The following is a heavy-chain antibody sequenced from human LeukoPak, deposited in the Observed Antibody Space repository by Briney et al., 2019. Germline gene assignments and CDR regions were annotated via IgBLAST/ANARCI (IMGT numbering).Heavy chain of an antibody. V-gene: IGHV3-23*01. CDR2: ISGSGGST. Sequence: GGSLRLSCAASGFTFSSYAMSWVRQDPGKGLEWVSAISGSGGSTYYADSVKGRFTISRDNSKNTLYLQMNSLRAEDTAVYYCAKDSGSYFAEYFQHWGQGTLVTVSS. J-gene: IGHJ1*01. D-gene: IGHD1-26*01. CDR3: AKDSGSYFAEYFQH. CDR1: GFTFSSYA.